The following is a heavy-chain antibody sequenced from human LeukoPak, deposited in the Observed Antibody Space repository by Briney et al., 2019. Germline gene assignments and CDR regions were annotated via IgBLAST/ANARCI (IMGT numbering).Heavy chain of an antibody. V-gene: IGHV1-2*02. D-gene: IGHD3-22*01. CDR3: ARDHNYYDSSGPFDY. J-gene: IGHJ4*02. CDR2: INPNSGGT. CDR1: GYTFTGYY. Sequence: ASVKVSCKASGYTFTGYYMHWVRQAPGQGLDWMGWINPNSGGTNYAQKFQGRVTMTRDTSIGRAYMERSRLRSNDTAVYYCARDHNYYDSSGPFDYWGQGTLVTVPS.